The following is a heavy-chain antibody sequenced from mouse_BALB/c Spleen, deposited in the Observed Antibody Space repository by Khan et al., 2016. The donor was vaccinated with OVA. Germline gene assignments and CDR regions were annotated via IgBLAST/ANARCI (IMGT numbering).Heavy chain of an antibody. D-gene: IGHD1-3*01. J-gene: IGHJ4*01. Sequence: VQLQESGPGLVKPSQSLSLTCNVAGYSITSDYAWNWIRQFPGNRLGWVGYISYSGSTGYNPTLKSRITITRDKSKSPVFLQFNSVATEDTATYYCASELGRYYAMDYWGQGTPVTVS. V-gene: IGHV3-2*02. CDR2: ISYSGST. CDR3: ASELGRYYAMDY. CDR1: GYSITSDYA.